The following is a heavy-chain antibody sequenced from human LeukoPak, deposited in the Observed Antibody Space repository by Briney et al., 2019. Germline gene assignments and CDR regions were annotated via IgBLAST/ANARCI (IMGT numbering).Heavy chain of an antibody. V-gene: IGHV1-8*03. J-gene: IGHJ3*02. CDR2: MEPNSGNR. Sequence: ASVNVSCKTSGCTRSLYAISWVRQAPGPGQGLKGLMEPNSGNRGYAQQFQNSGTIIRITSISTAYMEQLSLRSAAAAVYYCARGRDLVVDAFDIWGQGTMVTVSS. CDR1: GCTRSLYA. CDR3: ARGRDLVVDAFDI.